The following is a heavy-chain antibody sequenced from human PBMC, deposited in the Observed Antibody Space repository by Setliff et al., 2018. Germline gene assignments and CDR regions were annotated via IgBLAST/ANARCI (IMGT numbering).Heavy chain of an antibody. V-gene: IGHV4-59*11. D-gene: IGHD2-2*01. CDR1: GGSISSHY. CDR3: ARAGEGPAALHYYYYMDV. Sequence: ETLSLTCTVSGGSISSHYWSWIRQPPGKGLEWIGYTYYSGSTNYNPSLKSRVTISVDTSKNQFSLRLSSVTAADTAVYYCARAGEGPAALHYYYYMDVWGKGTTVTVS. J-gene: IGHJ6*03. CDR2: TYYSGST.